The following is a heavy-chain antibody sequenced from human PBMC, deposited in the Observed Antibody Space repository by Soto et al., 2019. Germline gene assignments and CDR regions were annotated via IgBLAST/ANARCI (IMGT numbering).Heavy chain of an antibody. V-gene: IGHV1-69*01. CDR2: SIPMFAAT. CDR1: GGSFSDFA. Sequence: QVQLAQSGAEVRKPGSSVKVSCRASGGSFSDFAFSWVRPAPGQGLEWLGGSIPMFAATKYAQRFQGRITITADASTRTVYFALSSLTSDYPDVYYCARGGIVAVPAAQSSSDDYTNYRFDSWGQGTLVSVSS. D-gene: IGHD4-4*01. J-gene: IGHJ4*02. CDR3: ARGGIVAVPAAQSSSDDYTNYRFDS.